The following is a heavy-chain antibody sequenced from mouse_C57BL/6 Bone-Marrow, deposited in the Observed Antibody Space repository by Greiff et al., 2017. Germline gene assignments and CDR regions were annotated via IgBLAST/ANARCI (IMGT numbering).Heavy chain of an antibody. Sequence: EVQLVESGGGLVQPGGSLKLSCAASGFTFSDYYMYWVRQTPEKRLEWVAYISNGGGSTYYPDTVKGRFTISRDNAKNTLYLQMSRLKSEDTAMYYCARLPYYYGSPWFAYWGQGTLVTVSA. CDR3: ARLPYYYGSPWFAY. CDR2: ISNGGGST. CDR1: GFTFSDYY. D-gene: IGHD1-1*01. J-gene: IGHJ3*01. V-gene: IGHV5-12*01.